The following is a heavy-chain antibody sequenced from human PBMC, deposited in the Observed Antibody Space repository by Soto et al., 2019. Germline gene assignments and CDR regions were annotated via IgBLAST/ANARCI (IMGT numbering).Heavy chain of an antibody. J-gene: IGHJ3*01. D-gene: IGHD4-17*01. CDR1: GFNFRNFN. CDR3: ARDLRGHYGP. CDR2: VSGSSSYI. Sequence: XGSLILSCDVSGFNFRNFNMIWVRQAPGKGLEWVSSVSGSSSYIYYADSVKGRFTVSRDNANNLVFLQMNGLRPEDTAMYYCARDLRGHYGPWGQGTMVTVSS. V-gene: IGHV3-21*06.